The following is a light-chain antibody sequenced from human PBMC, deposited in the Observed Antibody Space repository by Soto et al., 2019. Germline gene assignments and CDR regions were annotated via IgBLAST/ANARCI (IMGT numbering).Light chain of an antibody. V-gene: IGKV1-39*01. J-gene: IGKJ2*01. Sequence: DIQMTQSPSSLSASVGDRVTITCRASQSINKYLNWYQQKAGRAPKLMIYATSSLQSVVPSRFSVTGSGNDFLLTISSLQPEDSATYYCQQSYNTPTFGQGTKLEIK. CDR1: QSINKY. CDR3: QQSYNTPT. CDR2: ATS.